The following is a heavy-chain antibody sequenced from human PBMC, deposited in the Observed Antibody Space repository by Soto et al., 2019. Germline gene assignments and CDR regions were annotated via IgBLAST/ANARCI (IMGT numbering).Heavy chain of an antibody. V-gene: IGHV3-15*07. CDR2: IKSKTDGGTT. D-gene: IGHD3-22*01. CDR3: TTDLIFGGKYYYDSSVSDY. CDR1: GFTFSNAW. J-gene: IGHJ4*02. Sequence: PGGSLRLSCAASGFTFSNAWMNWVRQAPGKGLEWVGRIKSKTDGGTTDYAAPVKGRFTISRDDSKNTLYLQMNSLKTEDTAVYYCTTDLIFGGKYYYDSSVSDYWGQGTLVTVSS.